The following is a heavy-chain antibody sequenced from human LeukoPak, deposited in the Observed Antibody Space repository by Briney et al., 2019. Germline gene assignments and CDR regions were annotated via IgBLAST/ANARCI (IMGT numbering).Heavy chain of an antibody. CDR3: ARSVSMAATPIDY. CDR2: IYYSGST. D-gene: IGHD2-15*01. CDR1: GGSISSYY. Sequence: PSETLSLTCTVSGGSISSYYWSWIRQYPGKGLEWIGYIYYSGSTNYNPSLKSRVTISVDTSKNQFSLKLSSVTAADTAVYYCARSVSMAATPIDYWGQGTLVTVSS. J-gene: IGHJ4*02. V-gene: IGHV4-59*01.